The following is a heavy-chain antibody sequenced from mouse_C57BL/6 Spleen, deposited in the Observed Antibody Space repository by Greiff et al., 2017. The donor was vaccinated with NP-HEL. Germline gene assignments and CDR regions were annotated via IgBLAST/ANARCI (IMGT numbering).Heavy chain of an antibody. CDR2: ISSGGSYT. CDR3: ARGDYDGDWYFDV. V-gene: IGHV5-6*01. Sequence: EVMLVESGGDLVKPGGSLKLSCAASGFTFSSYGMSWVRQTPDKRLEWVATISSGGSYTYYPDSVKGRFTISRDNAKNTLYLQMSSLKSEDTAMYYCARGDYDGDWYFDVWGTGTTVTVSS. D-gene: IGHD2-4*01. CDR1: GFTFSSYG. J-gene: IGHJ1*03.